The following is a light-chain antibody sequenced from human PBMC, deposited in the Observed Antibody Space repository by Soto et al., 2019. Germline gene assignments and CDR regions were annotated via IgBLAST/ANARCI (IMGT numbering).Light chain of an antibody. CDR1: QSVSSSY. V-gene: IGKV3-20*01. Sequence: EIVLTQSPGTLSLSPGERATLSCRPSQSVSSSYLAWYQQKPGQAPRLLIYGASSRATGIPDRFSGSGSGTDFTLTISRLEPEDFAVYYCQQYGSSPYTFGQVTKMEIK. CDR2: GAS. CDR3: QQYGSSPYT. J-gene: IGKJ2*01.